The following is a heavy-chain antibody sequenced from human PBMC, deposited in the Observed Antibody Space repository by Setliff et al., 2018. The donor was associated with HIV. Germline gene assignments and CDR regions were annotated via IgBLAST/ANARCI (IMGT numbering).Heavy chain of an antibody. D-gene: IGHD3-3*01. J-gene: IGHJ4*02. CDR1: GGIVS. Sequence: ASVKVSCKASGGIVSINWVRQAPGQRLEWMGWITPNGDDTNYPQKFEGRVTLTRDTSIATAYMELRSLISDDTAVYYCARVADRNYDFWSAYEYWGQGTLVTVSS. V-gene: IGHV1-2*02. CDR3: ARVADRNYDFWSAYEY. CDR2: ITPNGDDT.